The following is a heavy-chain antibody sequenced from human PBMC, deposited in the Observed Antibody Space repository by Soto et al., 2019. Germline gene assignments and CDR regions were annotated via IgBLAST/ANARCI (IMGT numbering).Heavy chain of an antibody. CDR2: IYHSGST. CDR1: SASILSINS. J-gene: IGHJ5*02. CDR3: AREHCSGGSCYSGWFDP. V-gene: IGHV4-4*02. Sequence: SATLSLTCAVSSASILSINSWRSVRHPPGKGLGWIGEIYHSGSTNYNPSLKSRVTISVDKSKNQFSLKLSSVTAADTAVYYCAREHCSGGSCYSGWFDPWGQGTLVT. D-gene: IGHD2-15*01.